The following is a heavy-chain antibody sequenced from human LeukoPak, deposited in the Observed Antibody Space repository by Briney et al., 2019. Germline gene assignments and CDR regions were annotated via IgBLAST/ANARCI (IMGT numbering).Heavy chain of an antibody. CDR2: INHSGST. CDR1: GGSFSGYY. V-gene: IGHV4-34*01. D-gene: IGHD5-18*01. CDR3: ARARYSYGLRTGTVDY. J-gene: IGHJ4*02. Sequence: PSETLSLTCAVYGGSFSGYYWSWIRQPPGKGLEWIWEINHSGSTNYNPSLKSRVTISVDTSKNQFSLKLSSVTAADTAVYYCARARYSYGLRTGTVDYWGQGTLVTVSS.